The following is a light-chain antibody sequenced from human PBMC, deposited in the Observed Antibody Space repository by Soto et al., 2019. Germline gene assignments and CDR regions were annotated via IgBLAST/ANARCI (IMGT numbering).Light chain of an antibody. Sequence: DIQMTQLPSTLPSSVGDRFTITCLASQSISNWLAWYQQKPGTAPKVLIYHASNLQSGVPSRFSGSGSGTEFTLTFSSLQPDDFTTYYCQEYNSYSEAYAQGTKVDFK. CDR1: QSISNW. J-gene: IGKJ1*01. CDR2: HAS. CDR3: QEYNSYSEA. V-gene: IGKV1-5*01.